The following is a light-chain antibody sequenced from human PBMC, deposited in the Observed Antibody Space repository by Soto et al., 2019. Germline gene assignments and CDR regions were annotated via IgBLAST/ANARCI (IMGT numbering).Light chain of an antibody. CDR1: QTVSSY. Sequence: EIVLTQSPATLSLSPGERATLSCRASQTVSSYLAWYQQKPGQAPRLLIYDASNRSTGIPARFSGSGSGTDVTLTISSLEPGDFAVYYCQQRSSWPPTFGQGTRLEIK. J-gene: IGKJ5*01. CDR3: QQRSSWPPT. V-gene: IGKV3-11*01. CDR2: DAS.